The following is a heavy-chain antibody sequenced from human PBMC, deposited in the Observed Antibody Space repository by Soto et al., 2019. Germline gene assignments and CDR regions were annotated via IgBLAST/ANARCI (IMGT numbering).Heavy chain of an antibody. D-gene: IGHD1-26*01. J-gene: IGHJ1*01. CDR1: GFTFSSYG. CDR3: AKDRVSREWGRLG. Sequence: HVQLVESGGGVVQPGRSLRLSCAASGFTFSSYGMHWVRQAPGKGLEWVAVISYDGSNKYYADSVKGRFIISRDNSKNTLYLQMNSLRAEDTAVYYCAKDRVSREWGRLGWSQGTLVTVSS. V-gene: IGHV3-30*18. CDR2: ISYDGSNK.